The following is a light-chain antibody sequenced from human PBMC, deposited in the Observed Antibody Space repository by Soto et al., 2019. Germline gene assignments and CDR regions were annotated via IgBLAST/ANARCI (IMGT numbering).Light chain of an antibody. Sequence: DIVKTQSPLFLSVTPGEPASISCKSSQSLLHSTGKTYLHWYLQRPGQSPQLLIYEVSNRFSGGPDRISGSGSGTDFTLTISRVEAEDAGVYYCMQGGTSGQGTKLEIK. CDR3: MQGGT. J-gene: IGKJ2*01. CDR1: QSLLHSTGKTY. CDR2: EVS. V-gene: IGKV2-29*03.